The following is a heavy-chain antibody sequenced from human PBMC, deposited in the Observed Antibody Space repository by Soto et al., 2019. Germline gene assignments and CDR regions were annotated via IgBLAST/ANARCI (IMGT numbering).Heavy chain of an antibody. CDR2: IYSGGST. CDR3: ARAYYSSSWYGHYYYGMDV. D-gene: IGHD6-13*01. J-gene: IGHJ6*02. Sequence: PGGSLRLSCAASGFTVSGSYMSWVRQAPGKGLDWVSLIYSGGSTYYADSVKGRFTISRDNSKNTLYLQMNSLRAEDTAVYYCARAYYSSSWYGHYYYGMDVWGQGTTVTVSS. CDR1: GFTVSGSY. V-gene: IGHV3-53*05.